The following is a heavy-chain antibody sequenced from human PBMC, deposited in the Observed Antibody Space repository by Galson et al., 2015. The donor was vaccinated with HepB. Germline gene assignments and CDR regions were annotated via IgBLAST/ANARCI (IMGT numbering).Heavy chain of an antibody. CDR1: GYTFTSYA. CDR2: INAGNGNT. J-gene: IGHJ2*01. V-gene: IGHV1-3*01. D-gene: IGHD6-13*01. Sequence: SVKVSCKASGYTFTSYAMHWVRQAPGQRLEWMGWINAGNGNTKYSRKFQGRVTITRDTSASTAYMELSSLRSEDTAVYYCARDAMAAAQWYFDLWGRGALVTVSS. CDR3: ARDAMAAAQWYFDL.